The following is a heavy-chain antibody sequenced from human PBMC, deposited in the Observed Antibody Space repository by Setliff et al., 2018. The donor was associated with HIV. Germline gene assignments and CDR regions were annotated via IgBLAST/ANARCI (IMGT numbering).Heavy chain of an antibody. J-gene: IGHJ3*02. Sequence: SETLSLTCTVSGGSISNSDFYWGWIRQSPGKGLEWIGSIYHTGKTYYNSSLNSRVTIAVDTSKDQFSLNLSTVTAADTAVYYCGRVAGYCAPSRCYGYNAFDIWGPGTMVTVSS. CDR3: GRVAGYCAPSRCYGYNAFDI. V-gene: IGHV4-39*01. CDR2: IYHTGKT. D-gene: IGHD2-15*01. CDR1: GGSISNSDFY.